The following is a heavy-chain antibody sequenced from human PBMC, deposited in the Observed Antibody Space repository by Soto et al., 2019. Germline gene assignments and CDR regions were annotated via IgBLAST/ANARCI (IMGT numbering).Heavy chain of an antibody. CDR3: AAGGATNYYYYGIDV. V-gene: IGHV1-3*01. Sequence: GASVKVSCKASGYTFTSYAMHWVRQAPGQRLEWMGWINAGNGNTKYSQKFQGRVTITRDTSASTAYMELSSLRSEDTAVYYCAAGGATNYYYYGIDVWGQGTTVTVSS. CDR2: INAGNGNT. CDR1: GYTFTSYA. D-gene: IGHD3-16*01. J-gene: IGHJ6*02.